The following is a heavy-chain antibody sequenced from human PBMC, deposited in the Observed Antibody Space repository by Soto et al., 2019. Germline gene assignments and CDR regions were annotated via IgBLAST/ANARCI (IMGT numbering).Heavy chain of an antibody. CDR3: AKDSRNVGIGYFDS. CDR2: IVSGGST. Sequence: GGSLRLSCAASGFKVGSSYVTWGRQAPGEGLEWVSVIVSGGSTHYADSVTGRFTVSRDVSNNTVYLHMSSLRAEDTAVYFCAKDSRNVGIGYFDSWGLGTMVNLSS. CDR1: GFKVGSSY. V-gene: IGHV3-53*01. D-gene: IGHD1-26*01. J-gene: IGHJ4*02.